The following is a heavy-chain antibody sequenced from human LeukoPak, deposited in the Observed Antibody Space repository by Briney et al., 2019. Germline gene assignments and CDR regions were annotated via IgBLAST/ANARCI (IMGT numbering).Heavy chain of an antibody. CDR3: ARHSLDSPSDY. CDR2: IYPDDSDT. V-gene: IGHV5-51*01. Sequence: GESLKISCKDSGYSFPNYWIGWVRQMPGKGLEWMGIIYPDDSDTRYSPSFQGQVTISADKSISTAYLQWSSLKASDSAMYYCARHSLDSPSDYWGQGTLVTVSS. CDR1: GYSFPNYW. J-gene: IGHJ4*02.